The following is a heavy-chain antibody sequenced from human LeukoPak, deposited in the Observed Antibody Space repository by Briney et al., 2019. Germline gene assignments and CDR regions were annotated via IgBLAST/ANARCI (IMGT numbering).Heavy chain of an antibody. V-gene: IGHV1-8*02. D-gene: IGHD3-10*01. CDR2: MDPKTGNT. J-gene: IGHJ5*02. Sequence: ASVKVSCKTSGYTFTSFDINWVRQASGQGLEWMGWMDPKTGNTGYAQKFQGRVTMTRDTSISTAYMELNTLRSEDTAVYYCARTRGYYGSGIPGEFDPWGQGTLVTVSS. CDR3: ARTRGYYGSGIPGEFDP. CDR1: GYTFTSFD.